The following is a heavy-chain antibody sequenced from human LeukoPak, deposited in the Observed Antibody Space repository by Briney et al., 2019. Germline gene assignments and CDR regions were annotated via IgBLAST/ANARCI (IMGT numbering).Heavy chain of an antibody. J-gene: IGHJ4*02. CDR1: AYTFSNYG. CDR3: ARDLDGSGSYYTDY. V-gene: IGHV1-18*01. CDR2: ISAYNGNT. D-gene: IGHD3-10*01. Sequence: ASVKVSCKASAYTFSNYGFNWVRQAPGQGLEWMRWISAYNGNTKYAQKLQGRFTMSTDTSTSTAYMELRSLTSDDTAVYYCARDLDGSGSYYTDYWGQGTLVTVSS.